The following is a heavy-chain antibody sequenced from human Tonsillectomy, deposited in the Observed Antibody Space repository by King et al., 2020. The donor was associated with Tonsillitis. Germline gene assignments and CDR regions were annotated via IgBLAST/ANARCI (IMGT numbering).Heavy chain of an antibody. CDR3: ARGLPNDGDPESYYYYMDV. J-gene: IGHJ6*03. V-gene: IGHV1-69*01. CDR1: GGTFSTYA. CDR2: IIPMFGSA. D-gene: IGHD4-17*01. Sequence: HVQLVESGAEVKKPGSSVKVSCKASGGTFSTYAISWVRQAPGQGLEWMGGIIPMFGSANYAQKFQGRVTITADEFTSTAYMELSSLRSADTAVYYCARGLPNDGDPESYYYYMDVWGKGTTVTVSS.